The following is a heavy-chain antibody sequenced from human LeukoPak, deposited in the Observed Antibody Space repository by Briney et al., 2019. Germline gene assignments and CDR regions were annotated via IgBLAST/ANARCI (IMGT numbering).Heavy chain of an antibody. D-gene: IGHD2-15*01. Sequence: SVKVSCKASGGTFSSYAIIWVRQAPGQGLEWMGRIIPILGIANYAQKFQGRVTITADKSTSTAYMELSSLRSEDTAVYYCARGEGNCSSSSCYDAFDIWGQGTMVTVSS. CDR1: GGTFSSYA. CDR2: IIPILGIA. J-gene: IGHJ3*02. V-gene: IGHV1-69*04. CDR3: ARGEGNCSSSSCYDAFDI.